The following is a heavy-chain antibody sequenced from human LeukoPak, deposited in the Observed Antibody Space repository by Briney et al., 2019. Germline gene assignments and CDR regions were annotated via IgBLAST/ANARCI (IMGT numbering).Heavy chain of an antibody. J-gene: IGHJ3*02. CDR1: GFTFTRYR. Sequence: GRSLRLSCTASGFTFTRYRMNWVRQAPGKGLEWDSSIRSRSNEIYYSNSVKGRFTISRDNAKNTVFLQINSLRAEDTAVYYCTRDLELYSAAFDIWGQGTRVIVSS. D-gene: IGHD5-12*01. CDR2: IRSRSNEI. CDR3: TRDLELYSAAFDI. V-gene: IGHV3-21*01.